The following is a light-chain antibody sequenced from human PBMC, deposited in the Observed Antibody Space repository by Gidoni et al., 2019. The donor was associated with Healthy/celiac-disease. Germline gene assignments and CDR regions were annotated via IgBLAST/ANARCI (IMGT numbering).Light chain of an antibody. Sequence: EIVLTQAPGTLSLSPGERATLSCRASQSVGSTHLAWYQQKPGQAHRLLIFGASSRATGIPDRFSGSGSGTDFSLSISRLEPEDFAVYYFQQYGRSPWTFGQGTKVEIK. V-gene: IGKV3-20*01. CDR3: QQYGRSPWT. CDR2: GAS. J-gene: IGKJ1*01. CDR1: QSVGSTH.